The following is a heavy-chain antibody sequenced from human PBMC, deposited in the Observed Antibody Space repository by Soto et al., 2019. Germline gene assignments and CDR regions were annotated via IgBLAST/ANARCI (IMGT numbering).Heavy chain of an antibody. CDR2: INPNSGGT. D-gene: IGHD3-10*01. J-gene: IGHJ6*02. CDR1: GYTFTGYY. CDR3: ARDLYYYVSGSPPSYGMDV. V-gene: IGHV1-2*04. Sequence: ASVKVSCRASGYTFTGYYMHWVRQAPGQGLEWMGWINPNSGGTNYAQKFQGWVTMTRDTSISTAYMELSRLRSDDTAVYYCARDLYYYVSGSPPSYGMDVWGQGTTVTVSS.